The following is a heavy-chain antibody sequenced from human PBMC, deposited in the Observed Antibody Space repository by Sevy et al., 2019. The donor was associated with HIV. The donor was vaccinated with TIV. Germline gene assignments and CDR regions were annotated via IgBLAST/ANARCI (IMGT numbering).Heavy chain of an antibody. CDR2: ISYDGSNK. Sequence: GGSLRLSCAASGFTFSSYGMHWVRQAPGKGLEWVAVISYDGSNKYYADSVKGRFTISRDNSKNTLYLQMNSLRAEDTAVYYCAKDRYYERGGRGHFDYWGQGTLVTVSS. J-gene: IGHJ4*02. CDR1: GFTFSSYG. V-gene: IGHV3-30*18. CDR3: AKDRYYERGGRGHFDY. D-gene: IGHD3-22*01.